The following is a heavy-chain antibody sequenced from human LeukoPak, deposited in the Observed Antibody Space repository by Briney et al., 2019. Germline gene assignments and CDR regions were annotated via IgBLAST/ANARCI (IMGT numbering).Heavy chain of an antibody. CDR3: ATPYYYDSRDDAFDI. V-gene: IGHV1-2*02. CDR2: IHPNSGGT. J-gene: IGHJ3*02. D-gene: IGHD3-22*01. Sequence: ASVKVSCKAPGYTFTGYYMHWVRQAPGQGLEWMGWIHPNSGGTNYAQKFQGRVTMTRDTSISTAYMDLSRLRSDDTAVYYCATPYYYDSRDDAFDIWGQGTMVTVSS. CDR1: GYTFTGYY.